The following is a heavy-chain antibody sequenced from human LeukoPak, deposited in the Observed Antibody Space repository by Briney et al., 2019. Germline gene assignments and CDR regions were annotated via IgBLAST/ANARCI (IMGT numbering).Heavy chain of an antibody. D-gene: IGHD2-15*01. CDR3: ARDRIYYWMDV. J-gene: IGHJ6*02. V-gene: IGHV3-48*03. CDR1: GFTFSSYE. Sequence: PGGSLRLSCAASGFTFSSYEMNWVRQAPGKGLEWVSYISSSGSSIYYADSVKGRFTISRDNAKNSLYLQMNSLRAEDTAVYYCARDRIYYWMDVWGQGTTVTVSS. CDR2: ISSSGSSI.